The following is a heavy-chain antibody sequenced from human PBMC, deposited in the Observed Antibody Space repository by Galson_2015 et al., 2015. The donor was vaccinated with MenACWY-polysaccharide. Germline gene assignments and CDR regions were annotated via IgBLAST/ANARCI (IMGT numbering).Heavy chain of an antibody. J-gene: IGHJ4*02. CDR1: GFTFNSYT. CDR2: IKEDGSEK. V-gene: IGHV3-7*01. D-gene: IGHD1-26*01. CDR3: ARSYHRSGDN. Sequence: SLRLSCAASGFTFNSYTMSWVRQAPGKGPDWVANIKEDGSEKNHADSVKGRFTISRDNANNSLYLQMNSLRAEDTAVHYCARSYHRSGDNWGQGTLVTVSS.